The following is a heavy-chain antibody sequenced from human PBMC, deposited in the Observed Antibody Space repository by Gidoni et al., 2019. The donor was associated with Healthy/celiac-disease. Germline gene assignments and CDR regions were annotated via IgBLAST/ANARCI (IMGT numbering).Heavy chain of an antibody. CDR1: GYTFTRYA. CDR2: INAGNGNT. D-gene: IGHD3-9*01. Sequence: QVQLVQSGAEVKKPGASVTVSCKASGYTFTRYAMHWVRQAPGQRLEWMGWINAGNGNTKYSQKFQGRVTITRDKSASTAYMELSSLRSEDTAVYYCASGYVLRYFDWSLPDKHWGQGTTVTVSS. CDR3: ASGYVLRYFDWSLPDKH. J-gene: IGHJ6*02. V-gene: IGHV1-3*01.